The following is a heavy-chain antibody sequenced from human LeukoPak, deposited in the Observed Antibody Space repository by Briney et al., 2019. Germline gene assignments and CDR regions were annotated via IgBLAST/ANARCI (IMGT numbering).Heavy chain of an antibody. J-gene: IGHJ6*02. CDR1: GFTFSSYA. CDR3: AKDLTLIGFGEPSYYYGMDV. V-gene: IGHV3-30-3*01. CDR2: ISYDGINK. D-gene: IGHD3-10*01. Sequence: GGSLGLSCAASGFTFSSYAMHWVRQAPGKGLEWVAVISYDGINKYYADSVKGRFTISRDNAKNSLYLQMNSLRAEDTALYYCAKDLTLIGFGEPSYYYGMDVWGQGTTVTVSS.